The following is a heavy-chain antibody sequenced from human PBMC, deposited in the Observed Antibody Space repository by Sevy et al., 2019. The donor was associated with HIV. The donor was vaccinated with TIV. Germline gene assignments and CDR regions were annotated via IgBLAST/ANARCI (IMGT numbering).Heavy chain of an antibody. CDR2: ISSSSYI. J-gene: IGHJ6*02. CDR1: GFTFSSYS. Sequence: GGSLRLSCAASGFTFSSYSMNWVRQAPGKGLEWVSSISSSSYIYYADSVKGRFTISRDNAKNSLYLQMNSLRAEDTAVYYCARNGLYGSGSFYYYYYGMDVWGQGTTVTVSS. CDR3: ARNGLYGSGSFYYYYYGMDV. D-gene: IGHD3-10*01. V-gene: IGHV3-21*01.